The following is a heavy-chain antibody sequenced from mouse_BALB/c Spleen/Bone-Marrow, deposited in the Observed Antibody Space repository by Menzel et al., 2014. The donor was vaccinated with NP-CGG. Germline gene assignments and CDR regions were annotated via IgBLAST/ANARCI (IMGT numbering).Heavy chain of an antibody. D-gene: IGHD3-1*01. V-gene: IGHV3-2*02. CDR1: GYSITSDYA. Sequence: EVKLLESGPGLVKPSQSLSLTCTVTGYSITSDYAWNWIRQFPGNKLEWMGYISYSAITYYNPSLKSRISITRDTSQNQFFLQLKSVTTEDTATYYCARGRAVYFDYWGQGTTLTVPS. J-gene: IGHJ2*01. CDR3: ARGRAVYFDY. CDR2: ISYSAIT.